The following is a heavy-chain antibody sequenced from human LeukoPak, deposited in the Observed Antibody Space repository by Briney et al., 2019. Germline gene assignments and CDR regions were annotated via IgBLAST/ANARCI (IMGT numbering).Heavy chain of an antibody. D-gene: IGHD3-22*01. CDR3: AIIPGDSSGYYEGSDY. CDR2: IIPIFGTA. CDR1: GGTFSSYA. V-gene: IGHV1-69*06. Sequence: SVKVSCKASGGTFSSYAISWVRQAPGQGLEWMGGIIPIFGTANYAQKFQGRVTITADRSTSTAYMELSSLRSEDTAVYYCAIIPGDSSGYYEGSDYWGQGTLVTVSS. J-gene: IGHJ4*02.